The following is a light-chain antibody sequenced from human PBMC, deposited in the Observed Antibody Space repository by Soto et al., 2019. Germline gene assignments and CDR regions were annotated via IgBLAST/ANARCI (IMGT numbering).Light chain of an antibody. CDR1: QGIGRT. J-gene: IGKJ4*01. CDR2: DSY. V-gene: IGKV3-15*01. Sequence: EIVLTQSPAALSVSPGERVTLSCRASQGIGRTLAWYQQKPGQTPRLLIYDSYTRAIGIPARFSGSRSGTEFTLTSNGLQSEDVAVYYCQRYNNWPLTFGGGTKVEIK. CDR3: QRYNNWPLT.